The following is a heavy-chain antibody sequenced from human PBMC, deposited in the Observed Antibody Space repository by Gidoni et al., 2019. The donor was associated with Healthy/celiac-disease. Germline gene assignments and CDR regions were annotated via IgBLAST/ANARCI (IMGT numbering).Heavy chain of an antibody. CDR1: GGSISSGGYY. D-gene: IGHD4-17*01. Sequence: QVQLQESGPGLVKPSQTLSLTCTVSGGSISSGGYYWSWIRQHPGKGLEWIGYIYYSGSTYYKPSLKSRVTISQDTTKNQFSLKLSSVTAADTAVYYCARAVTSGFDYYYYGMDVWGQGTTVTVSS. V-gene: IGHV4-31*03. J-gene: IGHJ6*02. CDR3: ARAVTSGFDYYYYGMDV. CDR2: IYYSGST.